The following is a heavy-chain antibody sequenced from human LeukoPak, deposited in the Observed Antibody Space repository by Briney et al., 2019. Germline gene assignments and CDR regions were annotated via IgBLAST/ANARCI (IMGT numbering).Heavy chain of an antibody. V-gene: IGHV6-1*01. D-gene: IGHD3-3*01. CDR3: ARGAGAITIFGVVPDYFDY. CDR1: GDSVSSNSAA. Sequence: TSQTLSLTCAISGDSVSSNSAAWNWIRQSPSRGLEWLGRTYYRSKWYNDYAVSVKSRITINPDTSKNQFSLQLNSVTPEDTAVYYCARGAGAITIFGVVPDYFDYWGQGTLVTVSS. J-gene: IGHJ4*02. CDR2: TYYRSKWYN.